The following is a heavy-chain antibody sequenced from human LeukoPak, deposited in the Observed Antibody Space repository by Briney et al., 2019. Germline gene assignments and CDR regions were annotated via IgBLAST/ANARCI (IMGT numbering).Heavy chain of an antibody. CDR3: ARVKGREGSTVIIDY. V-gene: IGHV4-39*07. CDR1: GGSIGSSSYY. CDR2: IYYSGST. J-gene: IGHJ4*02. D-gene: IGHD3-10*01. Sequence: SETLSLTCTVSGGSIGSSSYYWDWIRQSPGKGLEWVGSIYYSGSTYYNPSLKSRVTMSVDTSKNQFSLKLSSVTAADTAVYYCARVKGREGSTVIIDYWGQGTLVTVSS.